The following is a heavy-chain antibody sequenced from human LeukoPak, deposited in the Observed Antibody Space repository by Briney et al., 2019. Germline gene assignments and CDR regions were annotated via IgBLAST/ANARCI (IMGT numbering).Heavy chain of an antibody. CDR1: GYTFTGYY. CDR2: INPNSGGT. J-gene: IGHJ4*02. Sequence: VASVKVSCKASGYTFTGYYMHWVRQAPVQGLESMGWINPNSGGTNYAQKFQGRVTMTRDTSISTAYMELSRLRSDDTAVYYCARGRKFPYTPGVDCWGQGTLVTVSS. V-gene: IGHV1-2*02. D-gene: IGHD7-27*01. CDR3: ARGRKFPYTPGVDC.